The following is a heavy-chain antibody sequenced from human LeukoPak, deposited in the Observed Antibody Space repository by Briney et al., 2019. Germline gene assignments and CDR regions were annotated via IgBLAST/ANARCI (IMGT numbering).Heavy chain of an antibody. CDR3: ARDVPLRGVIGFDY. J-gene: IGHJ4*02. CDR1: GFTVSSNF. CDR2: IYSGGST. V-gene: IGHV3-53*01. D-gene: IGHD3-10*01. Sequence: GGSLRLSCAASGFTVSSNFMSWVRQAPGKGLEWVSIIYSGGSTFFPDSVKGRFTISRDNSKNTLYLQMNSLRAEDTSVYYCARDVPLRGVIGFDYWGQGTLVTVSS.